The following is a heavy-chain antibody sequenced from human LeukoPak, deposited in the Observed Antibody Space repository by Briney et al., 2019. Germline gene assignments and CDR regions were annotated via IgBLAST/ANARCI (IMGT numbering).Heavy chain of an antibody. V-gene: IGHV1-24*01. D-gene: IGHD3-22*01. CDR3: ATTLPNSSGYYGWYFDL. CDR1: GYTFTGYY. Sequence: GASVKVSCRASGYTFTGYYMHWVRQAPGQGLEWMGGFDPEDGETFSAQKFQGRVTMTEDASTDTAYMELSTLRSEDTAVYYCATTLPNSSGYYGWYFDLWGRGALVTVSS. CDR2: FDPEDGET. J-gene: IGHJ2*01.